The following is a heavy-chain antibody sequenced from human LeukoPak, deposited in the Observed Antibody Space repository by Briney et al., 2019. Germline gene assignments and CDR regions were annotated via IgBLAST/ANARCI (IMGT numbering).Heavy chain of an antibody. J-gene: IGHJ4*02. CDR1: GGSISSYY. D-gene: IGHD2-15*01. CDR3: ARGYCSGGSCYPFDY. CDR2: IYTRGST. Sequence: PSETLSLTCTVSGGSISSYYWSWIRQPAGKGLEWIGRIYTRGSTNYNPSLKSRVTISVDKSKNQFSLKLSSVTAADTAVYYCARGYCSGGSCYPFDYWGQGTLVTVSS. V-gene: IGHV4-4*07.